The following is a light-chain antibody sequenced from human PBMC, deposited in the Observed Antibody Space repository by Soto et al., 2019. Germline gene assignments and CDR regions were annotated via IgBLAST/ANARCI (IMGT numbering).Light chain of an antibody. CDR2: GAS. V-gene: IGKV3-20*01. Sequence: EIVVTQSPGTLSLSPGEGATLSCRASQSVSSNYLAWYQQKPGQAPRLLIYGASNRATGIPDRFSGTGSGTEFTLTISRLEPEDFAVYYCQQYSSSPLTFGRGTKVDIK. CDR1: QSVSSNY. CDR3: QQYSSSPLT. J-gene: IGKJ4*01.